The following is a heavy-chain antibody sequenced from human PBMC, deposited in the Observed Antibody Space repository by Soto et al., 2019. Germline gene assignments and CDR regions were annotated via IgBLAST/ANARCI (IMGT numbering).Heavy chain of an antibody. CDR3: ARDSQTWGLHKSCDL. V-gene: IGHV1-18*01. Sequence: QVQLVQSGADVKKPGASVKVSCKASGYSFTNYIITWVRQAPGQGREWMGWISPYNGNTDYAQNLLGRVPMTTDTSKSTVYMELRSLRSDDTAVYYCARDSQTWGLHKSCDLWGRGTLVTVSS. J-gene: IGHJ2*01. CDR2: ISPYNGNT. CDR1: GYSFTNYI. D-gene: IGHD1-26*01.